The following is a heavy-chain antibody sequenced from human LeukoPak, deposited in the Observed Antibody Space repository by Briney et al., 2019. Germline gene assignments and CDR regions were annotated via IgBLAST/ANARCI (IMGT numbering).Heavy chain of an antibody. J-gene: IGHJ5*02. D-gene: IGHD3-10*01. V-gene: IGHV3-30*02. CDR3: AKTGSGSSDETFDP. Sequence: PGGSLRLSCEASEFTFSSYWMSWVRQAPGKGLEWVAFIRYDGSNKYYADSVKGRFTISRDNSKNTLYLQMNSLRAEDTAVYYCAKTGSGSSDETFDPWGQGTLVTVSS. CDR1: EFTFSSYW. CDR2: IRYDGSNK.